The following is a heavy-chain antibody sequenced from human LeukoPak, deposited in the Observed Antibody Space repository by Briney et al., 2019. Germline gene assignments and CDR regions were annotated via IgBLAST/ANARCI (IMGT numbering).Heavy chain of an antibody. Sequence: SSETLSLTCAVYGGSFSGYYWSWIRQPPGKGLEWIGEINHSGSTNYNPSLKSRVTISVDTSKNQFSLKLSSVTAADTAVYYCARSYDYVWGSYRLYYFDYWGQGTLVTVSS. CDR3: ARSYDYVWGSYRLYYFDY. CDR1: GGSFSGYY. J-gene: IGHJ4*02. D-gene: IGHD3-16*02. V-gene: IGHV4-34*01. CDR2: INHSGST.